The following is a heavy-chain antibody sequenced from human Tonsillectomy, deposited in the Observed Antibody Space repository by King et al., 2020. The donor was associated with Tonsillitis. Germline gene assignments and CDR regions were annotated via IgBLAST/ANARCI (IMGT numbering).Heavy chain of an antibody. Sequence: VQLVQSGAEVKEPGASVKVSCKASGYTFTGYYIHWVRQAPGQGLEWMGWINPNSGGTKYAQNFQGRVTTTRETSISTAYMELTRLCSDDTAVYYCARGAPIVVVVAATSAPYYCYGLDVWGQGTTVTVSS. CDR2: INPNSGGT. V-gene: IGHV1-2*02. D-gene: IGHD2-15*01. CDR3: ARGAPIVVVVAATSAPYYCYGLDV. CDR1: GYTFTGYY. J-gene: IGHJ6*02.